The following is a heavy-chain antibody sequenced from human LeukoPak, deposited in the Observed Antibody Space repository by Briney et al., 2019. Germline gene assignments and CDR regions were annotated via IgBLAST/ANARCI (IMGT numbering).Heavy chain of an antibody. CDR1: GYSFTTYW. V-gene: IGHV5-51*01. CDR2: IYPGDSDI. CDR3: ARSNNWYDY. Sequence: GESLKISCKGSGYSFTTYWIAWVRQMPGKGLEWMGIIYPGDSDIRYSPSFQGQVTISADKSINTAYPQWSSLRASDTAMYYCARSNNWYDYWGQGTLVTVSS. J-gene: IGHJ5*01.